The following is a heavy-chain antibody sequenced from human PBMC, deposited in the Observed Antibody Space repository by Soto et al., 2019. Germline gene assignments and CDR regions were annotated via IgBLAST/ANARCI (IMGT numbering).Heavy chain of an antibody. CDR3: ARDEGFCSGGSCTGWFDP. J-gene: IGHJ5*02. D-gene: IGHD2-15*01. CDR1: GYTFSNYF. Sequence: ASVKVSCKASGYTFSNYFINWVRQAPGQGPEWVGVINPKGGATTYAQKFQGRVNMTSDTSTNTIYMTLRSLTSEDTAFYYCARDEGFCSGGSCTGWFDPWGQGTLVTVSS. V-gene: IGHV1-46*01. CDR2: INPKGGAT.